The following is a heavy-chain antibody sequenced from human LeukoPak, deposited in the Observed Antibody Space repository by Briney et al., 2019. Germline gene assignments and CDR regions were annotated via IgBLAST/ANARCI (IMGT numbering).Heavy chain of an antibody. CDR3: GRNDYGANSY. Sequence: PSETLSLTCAVTGGSFSDFYWSWIRQPPGKGLEWIGEINHFGRTNYNPSLESRVTISLDTSKKQFSLKLNSVTAADTAVYYCGRNDYGANSYWGQGTLVSVSS. CDR1: GGSFSDFY. CDR2: INHFGRT. J-gene: IGHJ4*02. D-gene: IGHD4-23*01. V-gene: IGHV4-34*01.